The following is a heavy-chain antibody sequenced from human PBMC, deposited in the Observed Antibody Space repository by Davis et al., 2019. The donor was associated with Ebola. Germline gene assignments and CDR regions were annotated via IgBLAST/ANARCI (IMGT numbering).Heavy chain of an antibody. Sequence: HTGGSLRLSCAASGFTFSSYWMHWVRQAPGKGLVWVSRINSDGSSTSYADSVKGRFTISRDNSKNTLYLQMNSLRAEDTAVYYCARSSGFRLTFDYWGQGTLVTVSS. CDR2: INSDGSST. CDR3: ARSSGFRLTFDY. V-gene: IGHV3-74*01. D-gene: IGHD4/OR15-4a*01. J-gene: IGHJ4*02. CDR1: GFTFSSYW.